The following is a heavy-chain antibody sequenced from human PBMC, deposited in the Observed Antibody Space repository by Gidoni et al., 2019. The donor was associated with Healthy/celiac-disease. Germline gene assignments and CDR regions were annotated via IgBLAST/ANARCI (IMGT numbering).Heavy chain of an antibody. CDR3: ARGYYYDSSGYYCAFDI. D-gene: IGHD3-22*01. J-gene: IGHJ3*02. V-gene: IGHV3-21*01. CDR2: ISSSSSYI. Sequence: EVQLVESGGGLVKPGGSLRLSCAASGFTFSRYSMNWVRQAPGKGLEWVSSISSSSSYIYYADSVKGRFTISRDNAKNSLYLQMNSLRAEDTAVYYCARGYYYDSSGYYCAFDIWGQGTMVTVSS. CDR1: GFTFSRYS.